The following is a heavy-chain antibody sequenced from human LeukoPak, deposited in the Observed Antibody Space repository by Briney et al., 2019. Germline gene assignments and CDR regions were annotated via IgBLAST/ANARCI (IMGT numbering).Heavy chain of an antibody. D-gene: IGHD4-11*01. V-gene: IGHV4-34*01. CDR3: ARPRFRVTVTSLLDY. CDR1: GGSFSGYY. J-gene: IGHJ4*02. CDR2: INHSGST. Sequence: PSETLSLTCAVYGGSFSGYYWSWIRQPPGKGLEWIGEINHSGSTNYNPSLKSRVTISVDTSKNQFSLKLSSVTAADTAVYYCARPRFRVTVTSLLDYWGQGTLVTVSS.